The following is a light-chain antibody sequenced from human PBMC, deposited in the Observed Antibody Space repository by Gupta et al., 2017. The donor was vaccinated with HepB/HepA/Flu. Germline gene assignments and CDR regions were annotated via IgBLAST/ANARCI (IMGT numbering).Light chain of an antibody. V-gene: IGKV3-15*01. J-gene: IGKJ1*01. CDR3: QQYNNWPLWT. CDR1: QSVSSN. CDR2: GAS. Sequence: EIVMTQSPATLSVSPGERATLSCRASQSVSSNLAWYQQKPGQAPRLLIYGASTRATGIPARFSGSGYGTEFTLTISSLQSEDFAVYYCQQYNNWPLWTFGQGTKVEIK.